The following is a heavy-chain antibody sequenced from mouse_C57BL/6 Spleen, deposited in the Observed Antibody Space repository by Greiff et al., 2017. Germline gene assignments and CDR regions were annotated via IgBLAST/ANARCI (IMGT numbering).Heavy chain of an antibody. J-gene: IGHJ4*01. V-gene: IGHV2-9-1*01. CDR3: ARWDAGAMDV. Sequence: QVQLQQSGPGLVAPSQSLSITCTVSGFSLTSYAIRWVRQPPGKGLEWLGVIWTGGGTNYNAAFKSRLSISKDNSKSQVFLKMNGLEADDTDRCYCARWDAGAMDVWGQGTSVTVSS. D-gene: IGHD4-1*01. CDR1: GFSLTSYA. CDR2: IWTGGGT.